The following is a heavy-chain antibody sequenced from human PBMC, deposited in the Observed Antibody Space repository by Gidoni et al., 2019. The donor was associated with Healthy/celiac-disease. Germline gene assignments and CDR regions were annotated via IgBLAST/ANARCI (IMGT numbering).Heavy chain of an antibody. V-gene: IGHV3-73*01. Sequence: EVQLVESGGGLAQPGGYLKLSCAASGFTFSGSAMHWVRQASGKGLEWVGRIRSKANSYATAYAASVKGRFTISRDDSKNTAYLQMNSLKTEDTAVYYCTRAYCGGDCYPPYYYYGMDVWGQGTTVTVSS. D-gene: IGHD2-21*02. J-gene: IGHJ6*02. CDR1: GFTFSGSA. CDR3: TRAYCGGDCYPPYYYYGMDV. CDR2: IRSKANSYAT.